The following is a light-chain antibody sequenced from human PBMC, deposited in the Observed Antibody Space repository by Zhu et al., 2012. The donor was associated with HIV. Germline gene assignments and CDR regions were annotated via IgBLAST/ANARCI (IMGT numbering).Light chain of an antibody. CDR3: QQYGGTPQT. CDR2: GAS. Sequence: IVLTQSPGTLSLSPGERATLSCRASQSVYNNYLAWYQQKPGQAPRLLIYGASSRATGVPDRFSGSASGTDFTLTISRLEPEDFVMYYCQQYGGTPQTFGGGTRVDIK. J-gene: IGKJ4*01. V-gene: IGKV3-20*01. CDR1: QSVYNNY.